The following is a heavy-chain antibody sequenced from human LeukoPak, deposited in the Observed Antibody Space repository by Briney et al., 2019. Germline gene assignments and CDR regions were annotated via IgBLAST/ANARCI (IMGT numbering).Heavy chain of an antibody. CDR1: GFTFSSYA. J-gene: IGHJ4*02. CDR2: ISGSGGST. CDR3: AKTYDFWGGYSDY. V-gene: IGHV3-23*01. D-gene: IGHD3-3*01. Sequence: GGSLRLSCAASGFTFSSYAMSWVRQAPGKGLEWVSAISGSGGSTYYADSVKGRFTISRDNAKNSLYLQMNSLRAEDTAVYYCAKTYDFWGGYSDYWGQGTLVTVSS.